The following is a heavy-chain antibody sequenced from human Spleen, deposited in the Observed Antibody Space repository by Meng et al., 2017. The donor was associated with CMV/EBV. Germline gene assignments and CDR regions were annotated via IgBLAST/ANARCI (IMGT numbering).Heavy chain of an antibody. CDR1: GYTFTSYG. CDR2: INPNSGGT. Sequence: QVQLVQVGGGVKKPGASVKVSCKASGYTFTSYGISWVRQAPGQGLEWMGWINPNSGGTNYAQKFQGRVTMTRDTSISTAYMELSRLRSDDTAVYYCARSQQLVPYDYWGQGTLVTVSS. V-gene: IGHV1-2*02. D-gene: IGHD6-13*01. J-gene: IGHJ4*02. CDR3: ARSQQLVPYDY.